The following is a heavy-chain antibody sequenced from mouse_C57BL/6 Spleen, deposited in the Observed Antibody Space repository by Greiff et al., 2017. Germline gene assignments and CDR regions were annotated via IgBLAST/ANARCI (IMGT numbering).Heavy chain of an antibody. CDR2: INPGSGNT. J-gene: IGHJ2*01. CDR3: ARDAALDY. CDR1: GYPFPSYT. Sequence: QVQLKESGAELARPGASVKLSCKASGYPFPSYTMHWVQQRPGQGLEWIGNINPGSGNTKYNQTFKGKATLTADKSSSIAYMQLDSLTSEDSAFYYGARDAALDYWGQGTTLTVSS. V-gene: IGHV1-4*01.